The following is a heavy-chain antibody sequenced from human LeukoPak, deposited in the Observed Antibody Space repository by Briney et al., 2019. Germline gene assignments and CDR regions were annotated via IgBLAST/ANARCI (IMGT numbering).Heavy chain of an antibody. CDR3: ASVFIGDGYNTIDY. J-gene: IGHJ4*02. CDR2: IKQDGSEK. D-gene: IGHD5-24*01. CDR1: GFTFSSYW. Sequence: GGSLRLSCAASGFTFSSYWMSWVRQAPGKGLEWVANIKQDGSEKYYVDSVKGRFTISRDNAKNSLYLQMNSLRAEDTAVYYCASVFIGDGYNTIDYWGQGTLVTVSS. V-gene: IGHV3-7*01.